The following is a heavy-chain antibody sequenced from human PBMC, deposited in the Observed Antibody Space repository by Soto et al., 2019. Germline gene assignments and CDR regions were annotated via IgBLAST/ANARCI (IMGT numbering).Heavy chain of an antibody. V-gene: IGHV3-30*18. CDR3: AKDPFWSGYGEEEYYYYMDV. J-gene: IGHJ6*03. D-gene: IGHD3-3*01. CDR2: ISYDGSNK. Sequence: GGSLRLSCAASGFTFSSYGMHWVRQAPGKGLEWVAVISYDGSNKYYADSVKGRFTISRDNSKNTLYLQMNSLRAEDTAVYYCAKDPFWSGYGEEEYYYYMDVWGKGTTVTVSS. CDR1: GFTFSSYG.